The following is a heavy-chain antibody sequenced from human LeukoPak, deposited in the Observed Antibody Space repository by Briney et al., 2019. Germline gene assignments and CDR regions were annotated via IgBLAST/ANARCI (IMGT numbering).Heavy chain of an antibody. D-gene: IGHD2-2*01. V-gene: IGHV4-59*08. CDR3: ARVSDGGDIVVVPPYFQH. CDR1: GGSISSYY. J-gene: IGHJ1*01. Sequence: KSSETLSLTCTVSGGSISSYYWSWIRQPPEKGLEWIGYIYYSGSTTYNPSLKSRVTISIDTSKNQFSLKLSSVTAADTAVYYCARVSDGGDIVVVPPYFQHWGQGTLVTVSS. CDR2: IYYSGST.